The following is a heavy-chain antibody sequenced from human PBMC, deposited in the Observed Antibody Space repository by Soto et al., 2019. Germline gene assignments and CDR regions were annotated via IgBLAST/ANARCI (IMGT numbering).Heavy chain of an antibody. CDR1: GYTFTSYG. Sequence: QVQLVQSGAEVKKPGASVKVSCKASGYTFTSYGISWVRQAPGQGLEWMGWISAYNGNTNYAQKLQGRVTMTTDTATSTAYMELRSLRSDDTAVYYCARDGSYNCTWSYYDYYMDVWGKGTTVTVSS. CDR2: ISAYNGNT. J-gene: IGHJ6*03. D-gene: IGHD1-20*01. CDR3: ARDGSYNCTWSYYDYYMDV. V-gene: IGHV1-18*01.